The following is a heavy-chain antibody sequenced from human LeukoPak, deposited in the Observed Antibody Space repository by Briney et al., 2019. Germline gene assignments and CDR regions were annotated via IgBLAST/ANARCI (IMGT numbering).Heavy chain of an antibody. CDR3: ARDQGVVLGLAGAFDI. CDR2: IYYSGST. V-gene: IGHV4-59*01. CDR1: GGSISSYY. Sequence: PQTLSLTCTVSGGSISSYYWSWIRQPPGKGLEWIGYIYYSGSTNYNPSLKSRVTISVDTSKNQFSLKLSSVTAADTAVYYCARDQGVVLGLAGAFDIWGQGTMVTVSS. J-gene: IGHJ3*02. D-gene: IGHD2-15*01.